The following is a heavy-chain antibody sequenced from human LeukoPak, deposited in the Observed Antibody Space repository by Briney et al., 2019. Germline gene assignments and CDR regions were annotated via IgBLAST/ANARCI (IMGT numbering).Heavy chain of an antibody. CDR1: GFTLSDYS. CDR3: ATHYYDSSGYYRIDAFDI. D-gene: IGHD3-22*01. V-gene: IGHV3-53*01. CDR2: IYSGGST. J-gene: IGHJ3*02. Sequence: GGSLRLSCAASGFTLSDYSMSWVRQAPGKGLEWVSVIYSGGSTYYADSVKGRFTISRDNSKNALHLQMNSLRAEDTAVYYCATHYYDSSGYYRIDAFDIWGQGTMVTVSS.